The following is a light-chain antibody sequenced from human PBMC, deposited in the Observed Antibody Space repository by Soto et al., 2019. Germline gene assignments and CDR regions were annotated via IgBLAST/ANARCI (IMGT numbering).Light chain of an antibody. V-gene: IGKV1-39*01. CDR1: QSVGIY. Sequence: DIQMTQSPSSLSASVGERVTITCRASQSVGIYLNWYQQKPGKAPKLLIYAASSLQSGVPSRFSGSGSETDFTLTISSLQPEDFATYFCQQSFSMPPFTFGQGNMLQIK. CDR3: QQSFSMPPFT. J-gene: IGKJ2*01. CDR2: AAS.